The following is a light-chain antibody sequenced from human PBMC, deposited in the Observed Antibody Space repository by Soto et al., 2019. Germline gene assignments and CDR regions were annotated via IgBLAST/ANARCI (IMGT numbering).Light chain of an antibody. CDR1: RSDVGGYNY. Sequence: QSVLTQPASVSGSPGRSITISCTGTRSDVGGYNYVSWYQQHPGKAPKLMIYDVSNRPSGISNRFSGSKSGNTASLTISGLQAEDEADYYCSSYTGSSTYVFGTGTKVTVL. J-gene: IGLJ1*01. CDR3: SSYTGSSTYV. CDR2: DVS. V-gene: IGLV2-14*01.